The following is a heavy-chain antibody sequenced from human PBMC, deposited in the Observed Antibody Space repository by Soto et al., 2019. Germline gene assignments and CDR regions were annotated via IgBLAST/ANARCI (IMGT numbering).Heavy chain of an antibody. CDR3: ARATSFSGHHGY. J-gene: IGHJ4*02. Sequence: QLQLQESGPGLVKPSQTLSLACTVSGGSFSSGGYYWSWIRQLPGKGLEWIGYIYYSGSTYYNPSLKSRFTISLDTSKNLFSLKLSSVTAAYTAVYYCARATSFSGHHGYWGQGTLVTVSS. V-gene: IGHV4-31*03. CDR2: IYYSGST. CDR1: GGSFSSGGYY. D-gene: IGHD2-8*02.